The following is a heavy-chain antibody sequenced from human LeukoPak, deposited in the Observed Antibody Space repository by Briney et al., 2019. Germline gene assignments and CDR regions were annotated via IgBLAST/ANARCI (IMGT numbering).Heavy chain of an antibody. Sequence: SETLSLTCTVSGGSISSYYWSWIRQPPGKGLEWIGYIYYSGSTNYNPSLKSRVTISVDTSKNQFSLKLSSVTAADTAVYYCARSNRYSSSWYPNWGQGTLVTVSS. V-gene: IGHV4-59*12. J-gene: IGHJ4*02. D-gene: IGHD6-13*01. CDR1: GGSISSYY. CDR2: IYYSGST. CDR3: ARSNRYSSSWYPN.